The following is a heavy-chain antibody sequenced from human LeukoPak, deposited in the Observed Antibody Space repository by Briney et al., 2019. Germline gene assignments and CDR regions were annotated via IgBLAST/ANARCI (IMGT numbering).Heavy chain of an antibody. Sequence: SETLSLTCAVYGGSFSGYYWSWIRQPPGKGLEWIGEINHSGSTNYNPSLKSRVTISVDTSKNQFSLKQSSVTAADTAVYYCARGLVYYYYYMDVWGKGTTVTVSS. CDR2: INHSGST. J-gene: IGHJ6*03. CDR3: ARGLVYYYYYMDV. CDR1: GGSFSGYY. V-gene: IGHV4-34*01.